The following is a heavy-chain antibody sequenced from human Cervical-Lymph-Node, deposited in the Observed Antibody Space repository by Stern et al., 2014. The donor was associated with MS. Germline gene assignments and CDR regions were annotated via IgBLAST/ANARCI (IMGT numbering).Heavy chain of an antibody. D-gene: IGHD6-13*01. J-gene: IGHJ4*02. CDR1: GISFSNYN. CDR2: ISSTGRYI. CDR3: ARDFSSSWSY. Sequence: EVQLEESGGGLVKPGGSLRLSCAASGISFSNYNMNWVRQAPGKGLEWVSFISSTGRYIHYSDSVKGRFTISRDNAQDSLFLQMNSLRAEDTAVYYCARDFSSSWSYWGQGTLVTVSS. V-gene: IGHV3-21*01.